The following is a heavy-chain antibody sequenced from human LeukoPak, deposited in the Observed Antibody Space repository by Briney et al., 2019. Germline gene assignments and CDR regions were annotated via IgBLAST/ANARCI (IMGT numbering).Heavy chain of an antibody. J-gene: IGHJ6*03. Sequence: PGGSLRLSCAASGFTFSSYWMSWVRQAPGKGLEWVANIKQDGSEKYYVDSVKGRFTISRDNAKNSLYLQMNSLRAEDTAVYYCAREAEGFGVNDEYYYYMDVWGKGTTVTISS. CDR2: IKQDGSEK. CDR3: AREAEGFGVNDEYYYYMDV. CDR1: GFTFSSYW. V-gene: IGHV3-7*01. D-gene: IGHD3-10*01.